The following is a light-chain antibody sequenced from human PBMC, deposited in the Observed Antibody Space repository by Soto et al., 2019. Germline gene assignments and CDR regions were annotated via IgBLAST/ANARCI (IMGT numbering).Light chain of an antibody. CDR2: RDS. CDR1: SSNVGNYF. Sequence: QSVVTQPPSASGTPGQRVTISCSGSSSNVGNYFVYWYQQLPGTAPRLLIYRDSQRPSGVPDRFSGSKSGTSASLAISGLRSEDEADYYCAAWDDSLSGHVVFGGGTQLTVL. CDR3: AAWDDSLSGHVV. J-gene: IGLJ2*01. V-gene: IGLV1-47*01.